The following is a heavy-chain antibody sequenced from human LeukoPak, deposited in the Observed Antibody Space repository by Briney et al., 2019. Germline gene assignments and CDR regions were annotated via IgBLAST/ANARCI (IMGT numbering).Heavy chain of an antibody. J-gene: IGHJ3*02. V-gene: IGHV3-49*04. D-gene: IGHD3-22*01. Sequence: GGSLRLSCTTSGFTFSDYAVSWVRQAPGKGLEWIGFIRNKANGGTTEYAASVKGRFTISRDDSKTIAHLQMSSLKTEDTAVYSSGWASGAFDIWGQGTMVTVS. CDR3: GWASGAFDI. CDR1: GFTFSDYA. CDR2: IRNKANGGTT.